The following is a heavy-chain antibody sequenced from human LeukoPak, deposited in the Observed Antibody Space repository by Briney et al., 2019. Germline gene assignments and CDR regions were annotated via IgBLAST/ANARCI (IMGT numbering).Heavy chain of an antibody. CDR3: ARFEVRAYYDFWSGYYKGGLDY. CDR2: ISAYNGNT. CDR1: GYTFTSYG. Sequence: ASVKVSCKASGYTFTSYGISWVRQAPGQELEWMGWISAYNGNTNYAQKLQGRVTMTTDTSTSTAYMELRSLRSDDTAVYYCARFEVRAYYDFWSGYYKGGLDYWGQGTLVTVSS. V-gene: IGHV1-18*01. D-gene: IGHD3-3*01. J-gene: IGHJ4*02.